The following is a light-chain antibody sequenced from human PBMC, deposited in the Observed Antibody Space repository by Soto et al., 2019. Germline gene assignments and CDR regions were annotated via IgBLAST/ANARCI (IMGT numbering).Light chain of an antibody. CDR3: QHYNNWPPWT. J-gene: IGKJ1*01. CDR2: GAS. CDR1: QSVSSN. Sequence: EIVMTQSPATLSVSPGERATLSCRASQSVSSNLAWYQQKPGQAPRLLIYGASTRATGIPARFSGSGSGTEFTLTISSRQSEDVAFDYCQHYNNWPPWTFGQGTKVEIK. V-gene: IGKV3-15*01.